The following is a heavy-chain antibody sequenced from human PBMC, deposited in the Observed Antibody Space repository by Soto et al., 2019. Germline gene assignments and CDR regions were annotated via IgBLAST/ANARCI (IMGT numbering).Heavy chain of an antibody. V-gene: IGHV4-39*01. CDR1: GGSINSSSYY. CDR3: ARHSLRYSNWFDP. J-gene: IGHJ5*02. Sequence: SETLSLTCPVSGGSINSSSYYWGWIRQPPGKGLEWIGSIYYSGSTYYNPSLKSRVTISVDTSKNQFSLKLSSVTAADTAVYYCARHSLRYSNWFDPWGQGTLVTVPS. CDR2: IYYSGST. D-gene: IGHD1-20*01.